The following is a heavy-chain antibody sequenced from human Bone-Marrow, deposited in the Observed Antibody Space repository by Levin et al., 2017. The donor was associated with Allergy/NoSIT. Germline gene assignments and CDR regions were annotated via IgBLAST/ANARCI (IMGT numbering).Heavy chain of an antibody. Sequence: GESLKISCTASGFTFSSFGIHWVRQAPGKGLEWVALIWYDDSNKYYAESVKGRFSISRDNSKKTVFLQMNSLRADDTALYYCATYSSLSGDSEDHSYGLDVWGQGTTVTVSS. CDR2: IWYDDSNK. CDR3: ATYSSLSGDSEDHSYGLDV. V-gene: IGHV3-33*01. D-gene: IGHD7-27*01. J-gene: IGHJ6*02. CDR1: GFTFSSFG.